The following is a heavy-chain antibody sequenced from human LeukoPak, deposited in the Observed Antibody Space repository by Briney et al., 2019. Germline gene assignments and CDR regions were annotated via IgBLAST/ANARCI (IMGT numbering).Heavy chain of an antibody. Sequence: ASVKVSCKASGYTFTSYGISWVRQAPGQGLEWMGWISAYNGNTNYAQKLQGRVTMTTDTSTSTAYMELRSLRSDDTAMYYCARARECSGGSCYLVANPPFDYWGQGTLVTVSS. CDR1: GYTFTSYG. D-gene: IGHD2-15*01. J-gene: IGHJ4*02. CDR2: ISAYNGNT. CDR3: ARARECSGGSCYLVANPPFDY. V-gene: IGHV1-18*01.